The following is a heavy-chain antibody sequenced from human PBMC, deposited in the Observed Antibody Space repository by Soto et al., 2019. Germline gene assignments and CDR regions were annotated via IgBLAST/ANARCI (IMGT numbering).Heavy chain of an antibody. CDR1: GYTFTAYY. J-gene: IGHJ5*01. D-gene: IGHD3-10*01. V-gene: IGHV1-2*02. CDR2: TSPRTGGA. Sequence: ASVKVSCKTSGYTFTAYYMHWLRQAPGHGLEWLGWTSPRTGGAKYSHKFQGRVSMTRNTSITTAYMELTGLSTDDTAVYCCARSSGSYSKWFDSWGQGTLVTVSS. CDR3: ARSSGSYSKWFDS.